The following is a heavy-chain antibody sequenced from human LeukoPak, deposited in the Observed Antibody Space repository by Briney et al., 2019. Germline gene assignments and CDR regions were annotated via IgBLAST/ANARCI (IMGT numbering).Heavy chain of an antibody. J-gene: IGHJ4*02. Sequence: GGSLRPSCAASGFTFSSYAMHWVRQAPGKGLEWVAVISYDGSNKYYADSVKGRFTISRDNSKNTLYLQMNSLRAEDTAVYYCARDGGGFGEFNYFDYWGQGTLVTVSS. V-gene: IGHV3-30*04. CDR1: GFTFSSYA. CDR2: ISYDGSNK. D-gene: IGHD3-10*01. CDR3: ARDGGGFGEFNYFDY.